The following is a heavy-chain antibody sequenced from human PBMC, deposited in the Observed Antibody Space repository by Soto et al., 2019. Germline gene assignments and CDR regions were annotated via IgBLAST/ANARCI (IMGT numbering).Heavy chain of an antibody. V-gene: IGHV3-23*01. J-gene: IGHJ4*02. Sequence: EVHLLESGGGLVRPGGSLRLSCAGSGSTFNTFAMTWVRQAPGKGLEWVAAISGSGASTYYADSVKGRFAISRDTSKNALYLQMNSLRVEDTALYFCARDPLLWFGELGADSWGQGTRVTVSS. CDR1: GSTFNTFA. CDR3: ARDPLLWFGELGADS. CDR2: ISGSGAST. D-gene: IGHD3-10*01.